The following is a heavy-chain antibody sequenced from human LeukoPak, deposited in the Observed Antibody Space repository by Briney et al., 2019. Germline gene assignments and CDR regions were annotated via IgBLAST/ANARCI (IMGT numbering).Heavy chain of an antibody. J-gene: IGHJ4*02. CDR1: GFTFSSYG. D-gene: IGHD3-22*01. Sequence: PGGSLRLSCAASGFTFSSYGMHWVRQAPGKGLEWVAVISYDGSNKYYADSVKGRFTISRDNSKNTLYLQMNSLRAEDTAVYYCAKVHQYYYDSSGYWIFDYWGQGTLVTVSS. CDR3: AKVHQYYYDSSGYWIFDY. CDR2: ISYDGSNK. V-gene: IGHV3-30*18.